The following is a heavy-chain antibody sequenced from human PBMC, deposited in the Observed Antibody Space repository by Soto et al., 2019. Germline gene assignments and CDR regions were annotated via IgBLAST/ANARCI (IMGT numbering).Heavy chain of an antibody. D-gene: IGHD6-19*01. CDR1: GYTFTSYY. J-gene: IGHJ5*02. CDR3: ARWWPVFTKGFDP. V-gene: IGHV1-46*01. Sequence: GASVKVSCEASGYTFTSYYMHWVRQAPGQGLEWMGIINPSGGSTSYAQKFQGRVTMTRDTSTSTVYMELSSLRSEDTAVYYCARWWPVFTKGFDPWGQGTLVTVSS. CDR2: INPSGGST.